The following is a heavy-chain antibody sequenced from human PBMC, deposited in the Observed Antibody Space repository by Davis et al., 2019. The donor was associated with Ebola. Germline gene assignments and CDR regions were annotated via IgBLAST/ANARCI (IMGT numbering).Heavy chain of an antibody. V-gene: IGHV3-23*05. J-gene: IGHJ6*03. CDR2: INNSGRNT. CDR3: ATVPISYGPGYMDV. Sequence: GESLKIPCAAPGFTFSAYAMNWVRQAPGTGLELVSSINNSGRNTHYADSVKGRFTIPRDNSKNTLYLQLISLRAEDTAVYYCATVPISYGPGYMDVWGNGTTVTVSS. CDR1: GFTFSAYA. D-gene: IGHD3-3*01.